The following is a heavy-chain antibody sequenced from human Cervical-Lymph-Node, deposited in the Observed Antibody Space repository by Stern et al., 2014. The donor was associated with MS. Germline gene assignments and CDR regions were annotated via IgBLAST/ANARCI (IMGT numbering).Heavy chain of an antibody. CDR1: GDSISDTKDY. Sequence: QLQLQESGPGLVKPSGTLSLTCTVSGDSISDTKDYWGWIRQPPGKGLEWIASAHKGGSTYYNPSLASRVTISINPSKNQFSLKLNSVTATDTSVFYCVRHDDGNGWANFHNWGQGTLVTVSS. J-gene: IGHJ4*02. V-gene: IGHV4-39*01. CDR2: AHKGGST. CDR3: VRHDDGNGWANFHN. D-gene: IGHD6-25*01.